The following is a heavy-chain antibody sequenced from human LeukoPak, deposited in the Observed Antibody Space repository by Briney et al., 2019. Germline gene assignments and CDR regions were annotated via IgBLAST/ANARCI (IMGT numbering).Heavy chain of an antibody. CDR2: IYTSGST. Sequence: SSQTLSLTCTVSGGSISSGSYYWSWIRQPAGKGLEWIGRIYTSGSTNYNPSLKSRVTISVDTSKNQFSLKLSSVTAADTAVYYCARGVHCSSTSCCPSFDYWGQGTLVTVSS. CDR1: GGSISSGSYY. V-gene: IGHV4-61*02. D-gene: IGHD2-2*01. J-gene: IGHJ4*02. CDR3: ARGVHCSSTSCCPSFDY.